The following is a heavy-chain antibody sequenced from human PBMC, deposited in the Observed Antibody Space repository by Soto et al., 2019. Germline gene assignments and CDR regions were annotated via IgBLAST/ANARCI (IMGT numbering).Heavy chain of an antibody. CDR3: AKGRGYSYGSPDY. D-gene: IGHD5-18*01. J-gene: IGHJ4*02. V-gene: IGHV3-23*01. Sequence: VGSLRLSCAASGFTFSSYAMSWVRQAPGKGLEWVSAISGSGGSTYYADSVKGRFTISRDNSKNTLYLQMNSLRAEDTAVYYCAKGRGYSYGSPDYWGQGTLVTVSS. CDR1: GFTFSSYA. CDR2: ISGSGGST.